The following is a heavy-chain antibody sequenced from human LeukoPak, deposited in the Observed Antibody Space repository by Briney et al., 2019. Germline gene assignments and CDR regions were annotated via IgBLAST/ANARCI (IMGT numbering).Heavy chain of an antibody. CDR1: GFTFSNAW. V-gene: IGHV3-15*01. Sequence: GGSLRLSCAASGFTFSNAWMSWVRQAPGKGLEWVGRIKSKTDGGTTDYAAPVKGRFTISRDDSKNTLYLQMNSLKTEDTAVYYCTTESYDILTGQIDYWGQGTLVTVSS. D-gene: IGHD3-9*01. CDR3: TTESYDILTGQIDY. CDR2: IKSKTDGGTT. J-gene: IGHJ4*02.